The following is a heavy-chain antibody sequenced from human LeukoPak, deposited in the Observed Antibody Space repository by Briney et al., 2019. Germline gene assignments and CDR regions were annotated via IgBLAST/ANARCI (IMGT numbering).Heavy chain of an antibody. D-gene: IGHD1-26*01. J-gene: IGHJ4*02. CDR1: GFTFSSYE. CDR3: ARERGECGSYESCGYYFDY. Sequence: PGGSLRLSCAASGFTFSSYEMNWVRQAPGKGLEWVSYISSSGSTIYYADSVKGRFTISRDNSKNTLYLQMNSLRAEDTAVYYCARERGECGSYESCGYYFDYWGQGTLVTVSS. CDR2: ISSSGSTI. V-gene: IGHV3-48*03.